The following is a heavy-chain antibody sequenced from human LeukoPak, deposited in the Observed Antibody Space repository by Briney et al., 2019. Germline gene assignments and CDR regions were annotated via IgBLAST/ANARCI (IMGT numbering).Heavy chain of an antibody. CDR2: ISAGGDGT. V-gene: IGHV3-23*01. CDR1: TFSFSRYP. Sequence: PGGSLRLSCAASTFSFSRYPMGWVRQAPGKGLEWVSGISAGGDGTYHADPVKGRFTISRDNSKNTLYLQMNSLRAEDTAVYYCARDGLGSYAFDIWGQGTMVTVSS. CDR3: ARDGLGSYAFDI. D-gene: IGHD3-16*01. J-gene: IGHJ3*02.